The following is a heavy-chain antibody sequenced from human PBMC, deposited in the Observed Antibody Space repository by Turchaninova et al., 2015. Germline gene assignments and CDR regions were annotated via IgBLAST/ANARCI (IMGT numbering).Heavy chain of an antibody. CDR2: IYYSCTT. CDR3: ARYRNILTGFDY. Sequence: QVQLQESGPGLVKPSQTLSLTCTVSGGSINSGDYYWSWIRQPPGKGLEWIGYIYYSCTTYYNPSLKSRVSISADMSNNQFSLKLSSVTVADTAVYYCARYRNILTGFDYWGQGTLVTVSS. CDR1: GGSINSGDYY. V-gene: IGHV4-30-4*01. J-gene: IGHJ4*02. D-gene: IGHD1-14*01.